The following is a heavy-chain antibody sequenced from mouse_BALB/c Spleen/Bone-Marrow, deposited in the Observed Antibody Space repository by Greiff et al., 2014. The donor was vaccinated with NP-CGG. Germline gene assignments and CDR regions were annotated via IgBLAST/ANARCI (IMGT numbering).Heavy chain of an antibody. CDR2: IDPSDSET. Sequence: QVQLKESGAELVKPGAPVKLSCKASGYTFTSYRMNWVKQRPGRGLEWIGRIDPSDSETHYNQKFKDKATLTVDKSSSTAYIQLSSLTSEDSAVYYCARSHGYYPYWYFDVWGAGTTVTVSS. CDR1: GYTFTSYR. D-gene: IGHD2-3*01. CDR3: ARSHGYYPYWYFDV. V-gene: IGHV1-69*02. J-gene: IGHJ1*01.